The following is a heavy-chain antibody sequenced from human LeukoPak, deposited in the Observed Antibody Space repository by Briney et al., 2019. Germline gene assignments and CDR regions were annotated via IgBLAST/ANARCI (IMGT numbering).Heavy chain of an antibody. CDR2: ITTTGDRI. D-gene: IGHD4-17*01. V-gene: IGHV3-48*03. CDR3: ANHNHGDYGWSGY. CDR1: GFTFSNYE. Sequence: PGGSLRLSCEASGFTFSNYEMNWVRQAPGKGLEWISYITTTGDRIQYADSVKGRFTISRDNAKNTLYLQMNSLRAEDTAVYYCANHNHGDYGWSGYWGQGTLVTVSS. J-gene: IGHJ4*02.